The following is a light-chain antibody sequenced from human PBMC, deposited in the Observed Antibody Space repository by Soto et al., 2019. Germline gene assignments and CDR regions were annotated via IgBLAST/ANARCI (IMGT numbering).Light chain of an antibody. J-gene: IGLJ2*01. CDR2: EVS. CDR1: RSDIATYNY. V-gene: IGLV2-14*01. CDR3: SSYTSSSTVV. Sequence: QSVLTQPASLSGSPGQSITISCTGTRSDIATYNYVSWYQQHPGKAPNSLIYEVSNRPSGISNRFSGSKSGNTASLTISGLQAEDEADYYCSSYTSSSTVVFGGGTQLTVL.